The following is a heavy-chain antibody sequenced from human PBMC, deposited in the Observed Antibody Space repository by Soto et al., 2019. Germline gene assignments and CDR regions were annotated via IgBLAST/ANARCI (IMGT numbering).Heavy chain of an antibody. V-gene: IGHV1-18*01. J-gene: IGHJ4*02. D-gene: IGHD2-15*01. CDR1: GYTFTSYG. Sequence: ASVKVSCKASGYTFTSYGISWMRQAPGQGLEWMGWISAYNGNTNYAQKLQGRVTMTTDTSTSTAYMELRSLRSDNTAVYYCARDSGVYCSGGSCPWDYWGQGTLVTVSS. CDR2: ISAYNGNT. CDR3: ARDSGVYCSGGSCPWDY.